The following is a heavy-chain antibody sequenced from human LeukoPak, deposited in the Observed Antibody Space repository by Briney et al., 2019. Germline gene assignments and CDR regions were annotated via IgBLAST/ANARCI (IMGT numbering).Heavy chain of an antibody. CDR1: GFTFSSYG. CDR2: ISGSGGST. D-gene: IGHD3-22*01. CDR3: ARVLKTYYYDSSGYLDV. J-gene: IGHJ6*02. V-gene: IGHV3-23*01. Sequence: PGGSLRLSCASSGFTFSSYGMHWVRQAPGKGLEWVSAISGSGGSTYYADSVKGRFTISRDNSKNTLYLRMNSLRAEDTAVYYCARVLKTYYYDSSGYLDVWGQGTTVTVSS.